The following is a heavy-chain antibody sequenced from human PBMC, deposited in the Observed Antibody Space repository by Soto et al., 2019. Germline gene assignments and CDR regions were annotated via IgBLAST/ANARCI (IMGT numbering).Heavy chain of an antibody. CDR3: AQHRLSNYDILTGHIAGGLDV. V-gene: IGHV3-21*01. J-gene: IGHJ6*02. D-gene: IGHD3-9*01. CDR2: ISSSSSYI. Sequence: PGGSLRLSCAASGFTFSSYSMNWVRQAPGKGLEWVSSISSSSSYIYYADSVKGRFTISRANAKNSLYLQMNSLRAEDAAVYYCAQHRLSNYDILTGHIAGGLDVRGQGITVTVS. CDR1: GFTFSSYS.